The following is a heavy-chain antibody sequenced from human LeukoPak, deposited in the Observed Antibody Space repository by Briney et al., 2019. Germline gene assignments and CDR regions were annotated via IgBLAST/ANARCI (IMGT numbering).Heavy chain of an antibody. D-gene: IGHD2-15*01. V-gene: IGHV4-30-2*01. CDR1: GGSISSGGYS. J-gene: IGHJ5*02. CDR3: ARGAPPWSPEGYCSGGSCYSFDWFDP. Sequence: PSQTLSLTCAVSGGSISSGGYSWSWIRQPPGKGLEWIGYIYHSGSTYYNPSLKSRVTISVDRSKNQFSLQLSSVTAADTAVYYCARGAPPWSPEGYCSGGSCYSFDWFDPWGQGTLVTVSS. CDR2: IYHSGST.